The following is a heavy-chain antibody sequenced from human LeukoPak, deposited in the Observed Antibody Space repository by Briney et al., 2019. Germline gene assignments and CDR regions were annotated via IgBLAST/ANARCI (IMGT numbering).Heavy chain of an antibody. D-gene: IGHD2-2*01. CDR2: INHSGST. CDR3: ARGLRIVVGYYYYGMDV. Sequence: KASETLSLTCAVYGGSFSGYYWSWIHQPPGKGLEWIGEINHSGSTNYNPSLKSRVTISVDTSKNQFSLKLSSMTAADTAVYYCARGLRIVVGYYYYGMDVWGKGTTVTVSS. CDR1: GGSFSGYY. J-gene: IGHJ6*04. V-gene: IGHV4-34*01.